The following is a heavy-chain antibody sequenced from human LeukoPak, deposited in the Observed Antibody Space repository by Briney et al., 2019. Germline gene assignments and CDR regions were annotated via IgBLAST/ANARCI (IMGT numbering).Heavy chain of an antibody. CDR2: INPSGGST. Sequence: ASVKVSCKASGYTFTSYYMHWVRQAPGQGLEWMGIINPSGGSTSHAQKFQGRVTMTRDMSTSTVYMELSSLRSEDTAVYYCAREGMTAPTGFDPWGQGTLVTVSS. V-gene: IGHV1-46*01. CDR3: AREGMTAPTGFDP. J-gene: IGHJ5*02. CDR1: GYTFTSYY. D-gene: IGHD2-21*02.